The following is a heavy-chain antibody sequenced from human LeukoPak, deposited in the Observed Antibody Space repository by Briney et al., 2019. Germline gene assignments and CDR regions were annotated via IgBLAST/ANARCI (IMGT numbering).Heavy chain of an antibody. Sequence: SETLSLTCTVSLDSTTSNFWSWVRQPPGKGLEWIGEIHRSGSPNYNPSLQSRVTISIDRSRNQIPLELSSVTAADTAVYYCAREILGGFNPGAYWGQGTLVTVSS. D-gene: IGHD1-14*01. V-gene: IGHV4-4*02. CDR2: IHRSGSP. J-gene: IGHJ4*02. CDR3: AREILGGFNPGAY. CDR1: LDSTTSNF.